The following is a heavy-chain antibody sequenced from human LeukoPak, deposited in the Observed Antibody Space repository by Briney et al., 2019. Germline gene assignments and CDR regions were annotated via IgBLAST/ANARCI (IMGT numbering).Heavy chain of an antibody. J-gene: IGHJ4*02. D-gene: IGHD2-21*02. CDR2: IIPIFGTA. Sequence: SVKVSCKASGGTFSSYAISWVRQAPGQGLEWMGGIIPIFGTANYAQKFQGRVTITADESTSTAYMELSSLRSEDTAVYYCAILALAYCGGDCYSGGSDYWGQGTLVTVSS. CDR1: GGTFSSYA. CDR3: AILALAYCGGDCYSGGSDY. V-gene: IGHV1-69*13.